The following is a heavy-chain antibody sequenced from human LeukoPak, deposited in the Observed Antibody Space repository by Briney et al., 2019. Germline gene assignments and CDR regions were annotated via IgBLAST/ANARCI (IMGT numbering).Heavy chain of an antibody. D-gene: IGHD2-15*01. Sequence: ASVKVSCXASGYTFTSYYMHWVRQAPGQGLEWMGIINPSGGSTSYAQKFQGRVTMTRDTSTSTVYMELSSLRSEDTAVYYCAKDYCSGGSCYSNAFDIWGQGTMVTVSS. V-gene: IGHV1-46*01. CDR1: GYTFTSYY. CDR3: AKDYCSGGSCYSNAFDI. J-gene: IGHJ3*02. CDR2: INPSGGST.